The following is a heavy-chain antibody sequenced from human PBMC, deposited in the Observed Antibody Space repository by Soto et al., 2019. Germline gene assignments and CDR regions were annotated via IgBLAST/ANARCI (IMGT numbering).Heavy chain of an antibody. J-gene: IGHJ4*02. CDR2: INHSGST. Sequence: SETLSLTCAVYGGSFSGYYWSWIRQPPGKGLEWIGEINHSGSTNYNPSLKSRVTISVDTSKNQFSLKLSSVTAADTAVYYCARHRNWKVDYWGQGTLVTVS. D-gene: IGHD1-1*01. V-gene: IGHV4-34*01. CDR1: GGSFSGYY. CDR3: ARHRNWKVDY.